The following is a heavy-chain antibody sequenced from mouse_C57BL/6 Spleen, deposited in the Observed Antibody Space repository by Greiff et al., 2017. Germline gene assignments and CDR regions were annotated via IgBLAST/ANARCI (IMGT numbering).Heavy chain of an antibody. CDR2: ISYDGSN. CDR1: GYSITSGYY. Sequence: EVQLQESGPGLVKPSQSLSLTCSVTGYSITSGYYWNWIRQLPGNKLEWMGYISYDGSNNYNPSLKNRISITRDTSKNQFFLKLNSVTTEDTATYYCARDVTTVVPYYAMDYWGQGTSVTVSS. D-gene: IGHD1-1*01. CDR3: ARDVTTVVPYYAMDY. V-gene: IGHV3-6*01. J-gene: IGHJ4*01.